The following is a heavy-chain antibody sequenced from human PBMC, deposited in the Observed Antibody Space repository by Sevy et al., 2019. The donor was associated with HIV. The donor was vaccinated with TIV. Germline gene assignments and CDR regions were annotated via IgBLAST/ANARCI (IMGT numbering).Heavy chain of an antibody. V-gene: IGHV3-53*01. CDR1: GFSVSTNY. Sequence: GGSLRLSCVVSGFSVSTNYVSWVRQAPGKGLEWVSAIYSGGNTYYADSVKGRFTISSDNSKNTVYLQSNGLRAEDTAFYYCARETLSGYNVWGQGTLVTVSS. CDR2: IYSGGNT. D-gene: IGHD5-12*01. CDR3: ARETLSGYNV. J-gene: IGHJ4*02.